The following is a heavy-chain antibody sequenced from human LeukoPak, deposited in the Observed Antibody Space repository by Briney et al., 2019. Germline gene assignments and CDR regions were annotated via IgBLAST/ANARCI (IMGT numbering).Heavy chain of an antibody. D-gene: IGHD3-22*01. CDR3: TKTYYYDSSGYWV. V-gene: IGHV1-46*03. CDR1: GYTFTSYY. CDR2: INPSGGST. J-gene: IGHJ4*02. Sequence: ASVEVSCKASGYTFTSYYMHWVRQAPGQGLEWMGIINPSGGSTSYAQKFQGRVTMTRDTSTSTVYMELSSLRSEDTAVYYCTKTYYYDSSGYWVWGQGTLVTVSS.